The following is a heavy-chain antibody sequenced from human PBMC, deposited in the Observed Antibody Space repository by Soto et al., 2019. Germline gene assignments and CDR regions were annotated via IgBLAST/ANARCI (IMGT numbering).Heavy chain of an antibody. V-gene: IGHV4-34*01. Sequence: ASETLSLTCAVFGGAFSGYYWSWIRQPPGKGLEWIGEINHSGSTNYNPSLKSRVTISVDTSKNQFSLKLSSVTAADTAVYYCARGGAAVAIYYYYMDVWGKGTTVTVSS. CDR3: ARGGAAVAIYYYYMDV. J-gene: IGHJ6*03. D-gene: IGHD6-19*01. CDR1: GGAFSGYY. CDR2: INHSGST.